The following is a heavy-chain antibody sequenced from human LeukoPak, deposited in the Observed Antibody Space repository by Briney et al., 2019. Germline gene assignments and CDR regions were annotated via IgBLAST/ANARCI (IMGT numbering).Heavy chain of an antibody. Sequence: ASVKVSCKASGYTFTSYGISCVRQAPGQGLEWMGWISAYNGNTNFAQKLQGRVTMTPDTSTSTAHMELRSLRSDDTAVYYCARDAYYGSGSYYPSPWGQGTLVTVSS. V-gene: IGHV1-18*04. CDR2: ISAYNGNT. CDR1: GYTFTSYG. CDR3: ARDAYYGSGSYYPSP. D-gene: IGHD3-10*01. J-gene: IGHJ5*02.